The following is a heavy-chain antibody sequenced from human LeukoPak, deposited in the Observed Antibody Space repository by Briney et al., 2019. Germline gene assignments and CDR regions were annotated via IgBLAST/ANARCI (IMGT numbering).Heavy chain of an antibody. Sequence: SSETLSLTCTVSGGSISRSSHYWGWIRQPPGKGLEWIGSIYYGGSTYYNPSLKSRVTISVDTSKNQFSLKLNSMTAADSAVYYCATTTIRLGYWGQGTLVTVSS. V-gene: IGHV4-39*07. CDR1: GGSISRSSHY. J-gene: IGHJ4*02. CDR3: ATTTIRLGY. CDR2: IYYGGST. D-gene: IGHD1-26*01.